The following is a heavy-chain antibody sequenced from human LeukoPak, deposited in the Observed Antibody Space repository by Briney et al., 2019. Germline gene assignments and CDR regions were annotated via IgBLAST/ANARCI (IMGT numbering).Heavy chain of an antibody. V-gene: IGHV3-48*03. CDR3: ALLAVASDFDY. CDR1: GFPFSIYE. CDR2: IGSSGTTI. Sequence: PGGSLRLSCAVSGFPFSIYEMNWVRQAPGKGLEWVSNIGSSGTTIYYADSVEGRFSISGDNAKNSLYLQMNSLRVEDTTVYYCALLAVASDFDYWGQGALVTVSS. J-gene: IGHJ4*02. D-gene: IGHD6-19*01.